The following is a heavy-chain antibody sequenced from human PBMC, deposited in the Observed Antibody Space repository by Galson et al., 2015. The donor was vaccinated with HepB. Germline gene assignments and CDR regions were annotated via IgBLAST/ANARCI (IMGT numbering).Heavy chain of an antibody. D-gene: IGHD2-21*02. CDR1: GGSISSSSYY. Sequence: ETLSLTCTVSGGSISSSSYYWGWIRQPPGKGLEWIGSIYYSGSTYYNPSLKSRVTISVDTSKNQFSLKLSSVTAADTAVYYCARTDYYFDYWGQGTLVTVSS. CDR2: IYYSGST. J-gene: IGHJ4*02. CDR3: ARTDYYFDY. V-gene: IGHV4-39*01.